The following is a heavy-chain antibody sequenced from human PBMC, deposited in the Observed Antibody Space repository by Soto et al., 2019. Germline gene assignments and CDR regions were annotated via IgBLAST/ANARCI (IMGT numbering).Heavy chain of an antibody. CDR3: VSGDFWSGYYFDY. CDR2: IYYSGST. Sequence: SETLSLTCTVSGGSISSSSYYWGWIRQPPGKGLEWIGSIYYSGSTYYNPSLKSRVTISVDTSKNQFSLKLSSVTAADTAVYYCVSGDFWSGYYFDYWGQGTLVTVSS. J-gene: IGHJ4*02. D-gene: IGHD3-3*01. V-gene: IGHV4-39*01. CDR1: GGSISSSSYY.